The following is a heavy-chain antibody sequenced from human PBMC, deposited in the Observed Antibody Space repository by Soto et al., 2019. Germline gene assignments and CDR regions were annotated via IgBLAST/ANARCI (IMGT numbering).Heavy chain of an antibody. CDR1: GYTFTSYA. CDR3: ARDYSSDY. CDR2: ISAGNGNT. D-gene: IGHD6-13*01. J-gene: IGHJ4*02. Sequence: QVQLVQSGAEVKKPGASVKVSCKASGYTFTSYAMHWVRQAPGQRLEWMGWISAGNGNTKYSQKFQGRVTITRDTSASTAYMELSSLRSEDTAVYYCARDYSSDYWGQGTLVTVSS. V-gene: IGHV1-3*01.